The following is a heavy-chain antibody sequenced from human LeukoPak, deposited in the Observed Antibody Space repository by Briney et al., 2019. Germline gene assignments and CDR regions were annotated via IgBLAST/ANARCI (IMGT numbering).Heavy chain of an antibody. J-gene: IGHJ6*03. V-gene: IGHV3-7*01. CDR3: ARGGSYYDILTGYHHYYYYYMDV. CDR1: GFTFSSYW. CDR2: IKQDGSEK. D-gene: IGHD3-9*01. Sequence: SGGSLRLSCAASGFTFSSYWMSWVRQAPGKGLEWVANIKQDGSEKYYVDSVKGRFTISRDNAKNSLYLQMNSLRAEDTAVYYCARGGSYYDILTGYHHYYYYYMDVWGKGTTVTISS.